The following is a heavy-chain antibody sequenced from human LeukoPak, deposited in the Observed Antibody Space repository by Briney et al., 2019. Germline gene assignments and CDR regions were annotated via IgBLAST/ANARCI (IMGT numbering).Heavy chain of an antibody. CDR2: IYYSGST. V-gene: IGHV4-59*11. D-gene: IGHD3-10*01. J-gene: IGHJ4*02. CDR3: ARGGEYFDY. Sequence: SETLSLTCTVSGGSISSHYWSWIRQPPGKGLEWIGYIYYSGSTNYNPSLKSRVTISVDTSKNQFSLKLSSVTAADTAVYYCARGGEYFDYWGQGTLVTVSS. CDR1: GGSISSHY.